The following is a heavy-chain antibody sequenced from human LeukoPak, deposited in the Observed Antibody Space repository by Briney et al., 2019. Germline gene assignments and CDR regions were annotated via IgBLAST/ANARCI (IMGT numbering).Heavy chain of an antibody. J-gene: IGHJ6*03. CDR3: ARAGRPGYCSSTSCYLVYYYYMDV. Sequence: GGSLRLSCAASGYTFSSYAMHWVRQAPGKGLEWVAVISYDGSNKYYADSVKGRFTISRDNSKNTLYLQMNSLRAEDTAVYYCARAGRPGYCSSTSCYLVYYYYMDVWGKGTTVTVSS. V-gene: IGHV3-30*01. CDR1: GYTFSSYA. D-gene: IGHD2-2*01. CDR2: ISYDGSNK.